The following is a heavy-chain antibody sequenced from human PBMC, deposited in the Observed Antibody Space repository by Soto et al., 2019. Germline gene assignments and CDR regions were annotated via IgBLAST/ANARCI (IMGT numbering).Heavy chain of an antibody. V-gene: IGHV1-69*12. Sequence: QVQLVQSGAEVKKPGSSVKVSCKASGGTFSSYAISWVRQAPGQGLEWMGGIIPIFGTANYAQKFQGRVTITADESKSTAYRELSSLRSEDTAVYYCARGRRYCTNGVCYRNYGMDVWGQGTTVTVSS. CDR2: IIPIFGTA. CDR3: ARGRRYCTNGVCYRNYGMDV. CDR1: GGTFSSYA. J-gene: IGHJ6*02. D-gene: IGHD2-8*01.